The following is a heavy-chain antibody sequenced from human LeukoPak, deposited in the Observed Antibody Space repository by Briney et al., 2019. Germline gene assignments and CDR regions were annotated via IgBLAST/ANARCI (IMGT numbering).Heavy chain of an antibody. CDR1: GGSISSGGYS. J-gene: IGHJ3*02. CDR3: ARGDSSSWYYRHSDAFDI. CDR2: IYHSGST. V-gene: IGHV4-30-2*01. D-gene: IGHD6-13*01. Sequence: KSSETLSLTCAVSGGSISSGGYSWRWIRQPPGKGLEWIGYIYHSGSTYYNPSLKSRVTISVDRSKNQFSLKLSSVTAADTAVYYCARGDSSSWYYRHSDAFDIWGQGTMVTVSS.